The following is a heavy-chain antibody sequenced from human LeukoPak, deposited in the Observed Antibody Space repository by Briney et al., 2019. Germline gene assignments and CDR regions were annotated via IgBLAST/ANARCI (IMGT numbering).Heavy chain of an antibody. CDR3: ARGMVRGVNRYYCYYGMDV. Sequence: ASVKVSCKASGYTFTSYDINWVRQATGQGLEWMGWMNPNSGNTGYAQKFQGRVTMTRNTSISTAYMELSSLRSEDTAVYYCARGMVRGVNRYYCYYGMDVWGQGTTVTVSS. CDR1: GYTFTSYD. J-gene: IGHJ6*02. V-gene: IGHV1-8*01. D-gene: IGHD3-10*01. CDR2: MNPNSGNT.